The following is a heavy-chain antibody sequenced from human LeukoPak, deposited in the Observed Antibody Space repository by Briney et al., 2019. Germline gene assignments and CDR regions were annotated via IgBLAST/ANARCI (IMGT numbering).Heavy chain of an antibody. CDR2: INHSGST. V-gene: IGHV4-34*01. Sequence: SETLSLTCAVYGGSFSGYYWSWIRQPPGKGLEWIGEINHSGSTNYNPSLKSRVTISVDTSKNQFSLKLSSVTAADTAVYYCARLRGTDYGDYFSVGYWGQGTLVTVSS. J-gene: IGHJ4*02. CDR1: GGSFSGYY. CDR3: ARLRGTDYGDYFSVGY. D-gene: IGHD4-17*01.